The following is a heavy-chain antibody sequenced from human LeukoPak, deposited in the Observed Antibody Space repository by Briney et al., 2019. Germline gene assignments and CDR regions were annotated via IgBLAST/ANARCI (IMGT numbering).Heavy chain of an antibody. CDR2: ISGSGGST. Sequence: GGSLRLSCAASGFTFSSYAMSWVRQAPGKGLEWVSAISGSGGSTYYADSVKGRFTISRDNSKNTLYLQMNSLRAEDTAVYYCAKDLGYCTGGVCLTAGSTNWFDPWGQGTLVTVSS. D-gene: IGHD2-8*02. CDR3: AKDLGYCTGGVCLTAGSTNWFDP. V-gene: IGHV3-23*01. CDR1: GFTFSSYA. J-gene: IGHJ5*02.